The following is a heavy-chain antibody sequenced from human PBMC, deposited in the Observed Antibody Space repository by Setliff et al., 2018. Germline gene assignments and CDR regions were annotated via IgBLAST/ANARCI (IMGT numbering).Heavy chain of an antibody. D-gene: IGHD4-4*01. CDR3: ARYYRPDYYYFDL. Sequence: GGSLRLSCAASGFTFSSYAMSWVRQAPGKGLEWVSAISGSGGSTYYADSVKGRFTISRDNSKNTLYLQMNSLRAEDTAVYYCARYYRPDYYYFDLWGRGTLVTVSS. V-gene: IGHV3-23*01. CDR2: ISGSGGST. J-gene: IGHJ2*01. CDR1: GFTFSSYA.